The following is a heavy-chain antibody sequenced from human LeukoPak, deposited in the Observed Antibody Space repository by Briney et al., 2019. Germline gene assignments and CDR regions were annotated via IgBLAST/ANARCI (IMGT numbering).Heavy chain of an antibody. J-gene: IGHJ6*02. CDR3: ARDPTTYYYYYGMDV. CDR2: ISSSSSTI. D-gene: IGHD1-14*01. CDR1: GFTFSSYS. V-gene: IGHV3-48*02. Sequence: GGSLRLSCAASGFTFSSYSMNWVRQAPGKGLEWVSYISSSSSTIYDADSVKGRFTISRDNAKNSLYLQMNSLRDEDTAVYYCARDPTTYYYYYGMDVWGQGTTVTVSS.